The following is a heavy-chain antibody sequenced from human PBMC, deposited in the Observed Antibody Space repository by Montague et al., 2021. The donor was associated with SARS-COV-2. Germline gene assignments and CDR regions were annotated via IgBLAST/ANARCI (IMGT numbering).Heavy chain of an antibody. J-gene: IGHJ5*01. CDR2: IYYSGST. V-gene: IGHV4-39*01. CDR3: ARHARGEGYTSWFDS. CDR1: GGSISSSSYH. Sequence: SETLSLTCIVSGGSISSSSYHWGWIRQPPGKGLEWIGTIYYSGSTYYNPSLKSRVTISVDTSKNQFSLKLSSVTAADTAVYYCARHARGEGYTSWFDSWGQGTLVTVSS. D-gene: IGHD5-24*01.